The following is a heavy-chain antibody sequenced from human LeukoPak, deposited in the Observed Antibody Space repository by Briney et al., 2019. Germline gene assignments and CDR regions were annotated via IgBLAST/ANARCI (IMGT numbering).Heavy chain of an antibody. CDR3: TRVQAGRSGLMDV. V-gene: IGHV3-74*01. D-gene: IGHD2-8*02. Sequence: GGSLTLSCAASGFSLSGYWMHWVRQVPGKGLVWVSRMSSEGSGTTYADSVKGRFTISRDNAKNTLYLQMNSLRAEDAAVYYCTRVQAGRSGLMDVWGRGTTVTVS. CDR2: MSSEGSGT. CDR1: GFSLSGYW. J-gene: IGHJ6*02.